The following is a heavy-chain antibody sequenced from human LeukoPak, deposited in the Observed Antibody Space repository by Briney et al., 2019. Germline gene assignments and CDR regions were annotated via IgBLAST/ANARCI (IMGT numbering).Heavy chain of an antibody. J-gene: IGHJ4*02. CDR1: GFTSSSYA. D-gene: IGHD6-13*01. V-gene: IGHV3-23*01. CDR3: ATAPTAAPYY. Sequence: PGGSLRLSCAASGFTSSSYAMSWVRQAPGKGLEWVSAISGSGGSTYYADSVKGRFTISRDNSKNTLYLQMNSLRAEDTAVYYCATAPTAAPYYWGQGTLVTVSS. CDR2: ISGSGGST.